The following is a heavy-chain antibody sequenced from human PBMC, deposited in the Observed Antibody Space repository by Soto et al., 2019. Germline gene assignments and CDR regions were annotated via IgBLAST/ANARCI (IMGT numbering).Heavy chain of an antibody. CDR3: ARPDCSWTSCYNGVAFDI. J-gene: IGHJ3*02. Sequence: EVQLVQSGAEVKKPGESLRISCKGSGYSFTSYWISWVRQIPGKGLEWMGRIDPSDSYTHYSPPFQGHVTISADKSISTAYLQWSSLKASDTAIYYCARPDCSWTSCYNGVAFDIWGQGTMVTVSS. CDR1: GYSFTSYW. D-gene: IGHD2-2*02. V-gene: IGHV5-10-1*03. CDR2: IDPSDSYT.